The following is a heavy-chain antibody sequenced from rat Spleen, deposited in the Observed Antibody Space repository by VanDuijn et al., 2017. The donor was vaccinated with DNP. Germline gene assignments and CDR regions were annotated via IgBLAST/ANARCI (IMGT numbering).Heavy chain of an antibody. D-gene: IGHD1-12*02. J-gene: IGHJ1*01. CDR3: VRPDYYFGSYPFF. CDR2: INTDGDST. Sequence: EVQLVESGGGLVQPGRSLKLSCAASGFTFSDYYMAWVRQAPTKGLEWVAYINTDGDSTYYLESVKGRFTISRANAENTVYLQMNSLRSEDMATYYCVRPDYYFGSYPFFWGPGTMVTVSS. CDR1: GFTFSDYY. V-gene: IGHV5-27*01.